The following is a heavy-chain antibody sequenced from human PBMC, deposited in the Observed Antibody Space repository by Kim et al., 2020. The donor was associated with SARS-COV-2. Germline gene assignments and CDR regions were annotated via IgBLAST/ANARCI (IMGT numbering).Heavy chain of an antibody. CDR1: GGSFSGYY. J-gene: IGHJ6*02. CDR3: ARGPRIAIRGAISWVLGLYGMDV. CDR2: INHSGST. V-gene: IGHV4-34*01. Sequence: SETLSLTCAVYGGSFSGYYWSWIRQPPGKGLEWIGEINHSGSTNYNPSLKSRVTISVDTSKNQFSLKLSSVTAADTAVYYCARGPRIAIRGAISWVLGLYGMDVWGQGTTVTVSS. D-gene: IGHD3-10*01.